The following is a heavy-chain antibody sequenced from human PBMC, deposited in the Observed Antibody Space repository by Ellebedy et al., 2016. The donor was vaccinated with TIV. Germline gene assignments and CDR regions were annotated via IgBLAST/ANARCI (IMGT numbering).Heavy chain of an antibody. CDR3: VKERDGGWDY. CDR1: GFTFSIFA. CDR2: ISDSGDST. J-gene: IGHJ4*02. Sequence: PGGSLSLSCAASGFTFSIFAIRWVRHAPWKGLERVSSISDSGDSTYYADSVKGRFTISRDNSKNMLYLQMNSLRAEETALYYCVKERDGGWDYWGQGTLVTVSS. D-gene: IGHD6-19*01. V-gene: IGHV3-23*01.